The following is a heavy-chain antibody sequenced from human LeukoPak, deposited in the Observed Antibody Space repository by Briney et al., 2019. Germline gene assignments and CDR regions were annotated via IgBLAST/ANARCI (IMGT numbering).Heavy chain of an antibody. CDR3: AREGVGHYYYYYYMDV. J-gene: IGHJ6*03. CDR2: ITTSGTNE. D-gene: IGHD2-8*01. CDR1: GFTFSSYS. Sequence: GGSLRLSCAASGFTFSSYSMNWVRQAPGKGLEWVAYITTSGTNEYYADSVKGRFTISRDNAKNSLYLQMNSLRAEDTAIYYCAREGVGHYYYYYYMDVRGKGTTVTISS. V-gene: IGHV3-48*04.